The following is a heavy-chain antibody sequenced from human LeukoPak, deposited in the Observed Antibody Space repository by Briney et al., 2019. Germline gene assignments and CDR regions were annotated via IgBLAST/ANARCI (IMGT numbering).Heavy chain of an antibody. Sequence: ASVKVSCKASGYTFTGYYMHWVRQAPGQGLEWMGWIDPNSGGTNYAQKFQGRVTMTRDTSINTAYMELSRLRPDDTAFYYCARVFYDSSGYYYVYFDYWGQGTLVTVSS. J-gene: IGHJ4*02. CDR3: ARVFYDSSGYYYVYFDY. CDR1: GYTFTGYY. D-gene: IGHD3-22*01. CDR2: IDPNSGGT. V-gene: IGHV1-2*02.